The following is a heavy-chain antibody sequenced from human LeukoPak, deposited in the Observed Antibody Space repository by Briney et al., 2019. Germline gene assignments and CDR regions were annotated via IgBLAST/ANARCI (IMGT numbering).Heavy chain of an antibody. Sequence: GGSLRLSCAASGFTLSGYDMHWVRQAPGKGLEWVALIRSDGSDKYYADSVKGRFTISRDNSKNTVFLQMNSLRAEDTAVYYCAKDIAAAGGPCAYWGRGTLVTVSS. D-gene: IGHD6-13*01. V-gene: IGHV3-30*02. CDR3: AKDIAAAGGPCAY. J-gene: IGHJ4*02. CDR2: IRSDGSDK. CDR1: GFTLSGYD.